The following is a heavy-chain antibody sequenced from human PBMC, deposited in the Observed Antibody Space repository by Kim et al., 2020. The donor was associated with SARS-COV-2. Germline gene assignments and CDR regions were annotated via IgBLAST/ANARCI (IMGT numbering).Heavy chain of an antibody. D-gene: IGHD6-13*01. J-gene: IGHJ5*02. Sequence: AQQFQGRVIMTRDTATSTVYMELSSLRSEDTAVYYCARLIAAAGYKWFDPWGQGTPVTVSS. CDR3: ARLIAAAGYKWFDP. V-gene: IGHV1-46*01.